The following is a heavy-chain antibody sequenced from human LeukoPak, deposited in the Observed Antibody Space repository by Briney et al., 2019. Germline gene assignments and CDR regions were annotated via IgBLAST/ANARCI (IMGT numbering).Heavy chain of an antibody. CDR3: ARDPEKS. J-gene: IGHJ4*02. CDR2: IIPILGIA. V-gene: IGHV1-69*04. Sequence: ASVKVSCKVSGYTLTELSMHWVRQAPGQGLEWMGRIIPILGIANYAQKFQGRVTITADKSTSTAYMELSSLRSEDTAVYYCARDPEKSWGQGTLVTVSS. CDR1: GYTLTELS.